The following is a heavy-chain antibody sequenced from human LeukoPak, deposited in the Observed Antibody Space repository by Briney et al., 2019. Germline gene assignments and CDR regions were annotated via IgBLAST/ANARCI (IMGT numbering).Heavy chain of an antibody. V-gene: IGHV3-7*01. CDR3: ARTSDGYSSSWYYFGY. D-gene: IGHD6-13*01. J-gene: IGHJ4*02. Sequence: GGSLRLSCAASGFTFSSYWMSWVRQAPGKGLEWVANIKQDGSEKYYVDSVKGRFTISRDNAKNSLYLQMNSLRAEDTAVYYCARTSDGYSSSWYYFGYWGQGTLVTVSS. CDR2: IKQDGSEK. CDR1: GFTFSSYW.